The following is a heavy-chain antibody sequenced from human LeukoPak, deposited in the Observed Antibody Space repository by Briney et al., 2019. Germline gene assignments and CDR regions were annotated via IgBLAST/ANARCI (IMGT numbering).Heavy chain of an antibody. D-gene: IGHD6-13*01. CDR2: IYSSGST. CDR3: ARDPRGYSSSWYRGDWFDP. J-gene: IGHJ5*02. V-gene: IGHV4-61*02. CDR1: GGSISSGSYY. Sequence: SQTLSLTCTVSGGSISSGSYYWTWIRQPAGKGLELIGRIYSSGSTNYNPSLKSRVTISVDTSKNQFSLKLSSVTAADTAVYYCARDPRGYSSSWYRGDWFDPWGQGTLVTVSS.